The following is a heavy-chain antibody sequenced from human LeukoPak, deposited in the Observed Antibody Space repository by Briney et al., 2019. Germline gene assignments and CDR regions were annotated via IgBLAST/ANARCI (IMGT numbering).Heavy chain of an antibody. V-gene: IGHV4-39*01. Sequence: SETLSLTCTVSGGSISTSSYYWGWVRQSPGKGLEWIGSIFYSGTTYYNPSLKSRVTISVDTSKNQFSLKLSPVTAADTAVYYCARYSWKFDYWGQGTLVTVSS. CDR2: IFYSGTT. J-gene: IGHJ4*02. CDR1: GGSISTSSYY. D-gene: IGHD1-26*01. CDR3: ARYSWKFDY.